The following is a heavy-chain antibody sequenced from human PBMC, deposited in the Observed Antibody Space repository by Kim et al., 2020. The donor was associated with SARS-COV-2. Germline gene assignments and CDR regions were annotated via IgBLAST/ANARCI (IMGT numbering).Heavy chain of an antibody. Sequence: GGSLRLSCAASGFTVSSNYMSWVRQAPGKGLEWVSVIYSGGSTYYADSVKGRFTISRDNSKNTLYLQMNSLRAEDTAVYYCARVERSGYYFFFSHWGQGTLVTVSS. CDR2: IYSGGST. J-gene: IGHJ4*02. CDR1: GFTVSSNY. CDR3: ARVERSGYYFFFSH. D-gene: IGHD3-22*01. V-gene: IGHV3-53*01.